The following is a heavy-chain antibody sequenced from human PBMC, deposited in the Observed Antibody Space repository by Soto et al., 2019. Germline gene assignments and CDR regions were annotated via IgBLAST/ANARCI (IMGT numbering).Heavy chain of an antibody. J-gene: IGHJ4*02. Sequence: GSVKVSCTASGYTFTGYYIHWVRQAPGQGLDWMGWINPKSGDTSYAQKFQGRVSMTRDTSITTAYMQVSRLKSDDTAVYYCARGSPRMGALPTYWGQGTLVTVSS. D-gene: IGHD1-26*01. CDR2: INPKSGDT. V-gene: IGHV1-2*02. CDR3: ARGSPRMGALPTY. CDR1: GYTFTGYY.